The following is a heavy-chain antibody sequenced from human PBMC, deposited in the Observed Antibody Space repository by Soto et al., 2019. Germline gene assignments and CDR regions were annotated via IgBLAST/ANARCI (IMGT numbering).Heavy chain of an antibody. Sequence: SETLSLTCTVSGGSVSSGSYYWSWIRQPPGKGLEWIGYIYYSGSTNYNPSLKSRVTISVDTSKNQFSLKLSSVTAADTAVYYCARYYYDSSGPLGFDYWGQGTLVTVSS. V-gene: IGHV4-61*01. CDR1: GGSVSSGSYY. D-gene: IGHD3-22*01. CDR2: IYYSGST. J-gene: IGHJ4*02. CDR3: ARYYYDSSGPLGFDY.